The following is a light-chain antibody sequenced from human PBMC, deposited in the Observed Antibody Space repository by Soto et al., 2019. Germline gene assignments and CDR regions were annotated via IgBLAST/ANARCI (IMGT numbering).Light chain of an antibody. CDR2: AVS. Sequence: QSVLTQPASVSGSPGQSITISCTGTSSDVDGYNHVSWYQHSPGKAPKLILFAVSDRPSGVSHRFSGSKSGNTASLTISGLQAEDEADYYCCSYTSLSTVVFGGGTKLTVL. CDR1: SSDVDGYNH. J-gene: IGLJ2*01. V-gene: IGLV2-14*01. CDR3: CSYTSLSTVV.